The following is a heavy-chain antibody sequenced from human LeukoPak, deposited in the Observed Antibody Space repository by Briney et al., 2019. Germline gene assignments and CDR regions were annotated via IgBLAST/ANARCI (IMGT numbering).Heavy chain of an antibody. CDR3: APARDGYNTLFLY. CDR2: INPNSGGT. J-gene: IGHJ4*02. D-gene: IGHD5-24*01. V-gene: IGHV1-2*02. CDR1: GYTFSAYY. Sequence: GASVKVSCKASGYTFSAYYMHWVRQAPGQGLEWMGWINPNSGGTNYAQKFQGRVTMTRDTSISTAYMDLSRLKSDDTAIYYCAPARDGYNTLFLYWGQGALVTVSS.